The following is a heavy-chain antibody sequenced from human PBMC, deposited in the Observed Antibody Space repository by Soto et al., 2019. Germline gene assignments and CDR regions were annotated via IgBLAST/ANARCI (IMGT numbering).Heavy chain of an antibody. Sequence: QVQLVESGGGVVQPGRSLRLSCAASGFTFSNYGMHWVRQAPGKGLEWVALMWDDGSNNYYADSVKGRFTISRYTSKNPLYLQMNSLRPEYTGVYYCARVPFTYSTSPTFDYWGQGTLVTVSS. CDR2: MWDDGSNN. D-gene: IGHD6-6*01. CDR3: ARVPFTYSTSPTFDY. V-gene: IGHV3-33*01. CDR1: GFTFSNYG. J-gene: IGHJ4*02.